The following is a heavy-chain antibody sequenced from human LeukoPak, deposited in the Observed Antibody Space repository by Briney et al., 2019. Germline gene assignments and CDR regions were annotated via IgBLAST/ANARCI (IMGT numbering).Heavy chain of an antibody. D-gene: IGHD5-24*01. CDR1: GFIFSNYG. Sequence: GGSLRLSCAASGFIFSNYGMHWVRHSPDKGLEWVTFIRFDGSTQYYADSVKGRFTISRDNSKDTLYLQMSSLRLEDTGVYYCANEGGDGSPFDYWGQGILVTVSS. CDR2: IRFDGSTQ. J-gene: IGHJ4*02. V-gene: IGHV3-30*02. CDR3: ANEGGDGSPFDY.